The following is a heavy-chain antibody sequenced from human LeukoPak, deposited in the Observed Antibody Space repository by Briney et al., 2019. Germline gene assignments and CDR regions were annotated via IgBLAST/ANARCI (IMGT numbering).Heavy chain of an antibody. V-gene: IGHV1-2*02. CDR2: INPYSGGT. J-gene: IGHJ4*02. CDR1: GYTFTGYS. CDR3: ARVTSSGHYFFDY. Sequence: GASVKVSCKASGYTFTGYSMHWVRQAPGQGLEWMGWINPYSGGTGYAQKFQGRVTMARDTSNSTANMELSSLRSDDTAVYYCARVTSSGHYFFDYWGQGSLVTVSS. D-gene: IGHD3-22*01.